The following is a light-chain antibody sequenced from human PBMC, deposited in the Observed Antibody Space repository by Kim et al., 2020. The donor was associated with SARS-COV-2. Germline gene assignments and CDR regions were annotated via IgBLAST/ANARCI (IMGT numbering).Light chain of an antibody. CDR3: ATWDDSLNDVV. V-gene: IGLV1-44*01. J-gene: IGLJ2*01. CDR1: NSNIGTND. Sequence: QSVLTQPPSASGTPGQSVTISCSGSNSNIGTNDVNWYRQLPGTAPKLLIYTNNQRPLGVPDRFSGSKSGTSASLAISGLQSEDEAIYYCATWDDSLNDVVFGGGTQLTVL. CDR2: TNN.